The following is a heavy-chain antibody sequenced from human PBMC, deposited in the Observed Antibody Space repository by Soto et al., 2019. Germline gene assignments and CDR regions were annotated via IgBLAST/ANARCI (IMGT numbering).Heavy chain of an antibody. CDR2: IYYSGST. Sequence: SETLSLTCTVSGVSISSGDYYWSWIRQPPGKGLEWIGYIYYSGSTYYNPSLKSRVTISVDTSKNQFSLKLSSVTAADTAVYYCARVDGSGSYYNPNWFDPWGQGTLVTVSS. J-gene: IGHJ5*02. CDR1: GVSISSGDYY. V-gene: IGHV4-30-4*01. D-gene: IGHD3-10*01. CDR3: ARVDGSGSYYNPNWFDP.